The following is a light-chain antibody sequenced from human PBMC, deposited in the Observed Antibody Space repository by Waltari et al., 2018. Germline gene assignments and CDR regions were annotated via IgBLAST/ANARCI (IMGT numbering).Light chain of an antibody. J-gene: IGLJ3*02. Sequence: QEAEKGPRYLMKVNSDGSHRKGDKIPDRCSGSSSGAEHYLTISSLQSEDEADYYCQTGGHGTWVFGGGTKLTVL. CDR3: QTGGHGTWV. V-gene: IGLV4-69*01. CDR2: VNSDGSH.